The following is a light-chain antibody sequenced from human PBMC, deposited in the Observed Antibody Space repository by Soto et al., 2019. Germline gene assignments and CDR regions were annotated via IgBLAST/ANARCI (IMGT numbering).Light chain of an antibody. Sequence: DIQMTQSPSTLSASVGERVTITCRASQSISSWLAWYQQKPGKAPKLLIHDVSSLESGVPSRFSGSGSGTDFTLTISCLQSEDFATYYCQQYYSYLITFGQGTRLEIK. J-gene: IGKJ5*01. CDR3: QQYYSYLIT. CDR1: QSISSW. CDR2: DVS. V-gene: IGKV1-5*01.